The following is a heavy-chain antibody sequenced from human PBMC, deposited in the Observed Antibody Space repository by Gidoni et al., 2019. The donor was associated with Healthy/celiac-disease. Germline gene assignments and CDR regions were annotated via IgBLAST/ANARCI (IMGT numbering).Heavy chain of an antibody. CDR2: IWYDGSNK. Sequence: QVQLVEAGGGVVQPGRSLSLSCAASGLTFSSYGMHWVRQAPGKGLEWVAVIWYDGSNKYYADSVKGRFTISRDNSKNTLYLQMNSLRAEDTAVYYCAREVPRYGDYSQWFDPWGQGTLVTVSS. CDR3: AREVPRYGDYSQWFDP. D-gene: IGHD4-17*01. V-gene: IGHV3-33*01. J-gene: IGHJ5*02. CDR1: GLTFSSYG.